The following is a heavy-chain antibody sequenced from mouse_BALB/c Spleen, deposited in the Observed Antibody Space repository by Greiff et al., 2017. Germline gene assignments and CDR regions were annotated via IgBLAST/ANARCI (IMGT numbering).Heavy chain of an antibody. Sequence: VQLQQPGAELVMPGASVKMSCKASGYTFTDYWMHWVKQRPGQGLEWIGAIDTSDSYTSYNQKFKGKATLTVDESSSTAYMQLSSLTSEDSAVYYCAREGLAYAMDYWGQGTSVTVSS. V-gene: IGHV1-69*01. CDR1: GYTFTDYW. CDR2: IDTSDSYT. J-gene: IGHJ4*01. D-gene: IGHD4-1*01. CDR3: AREGLAYAMDY.